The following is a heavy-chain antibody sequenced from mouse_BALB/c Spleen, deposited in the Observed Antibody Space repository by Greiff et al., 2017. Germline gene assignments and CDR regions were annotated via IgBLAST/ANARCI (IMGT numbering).Heavy chain of an antibody. Sequence: EVMLVESGGGLVKPGGSLKLSCAASGFTFSDYYMYWVRQTPEKRLEWVATISDGGSYTYYPDSVKGRFTISRDNAKNNLYLQMSSLKSEDTAMYYCARDKGLARFAYWGQGTLVTVSA. V-gene: IGHV5-4*02. CDR2: ISDGGSYT. J-gene: IGHJ3*01. D-gene: IGHD2-2*01. CDR3: ARDKGLARFAY. CDR1: GFTFSDYY.